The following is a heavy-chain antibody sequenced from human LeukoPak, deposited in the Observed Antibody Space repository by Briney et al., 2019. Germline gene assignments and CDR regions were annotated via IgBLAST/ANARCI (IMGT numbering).Heavy chain of an antibody. J-gene: IGHJ6*03. CDR3: ARSEFSSLSNYYMDV. CDR1: GYTFISFG. Sequence: ASVKVSCKASGYTFISFGISWVRQAPGQGLEWMGWSSPYTGSTNYAQNLQGRVTMTTDTFTSTAYMELRSLRSDDTAVYYCARSEFSSLSNYYMDVWGTGTTVTVS. V-gene: IGHV1-18*01. D-gene: IGHD2-2*01. CDR2: SSPYTGST.